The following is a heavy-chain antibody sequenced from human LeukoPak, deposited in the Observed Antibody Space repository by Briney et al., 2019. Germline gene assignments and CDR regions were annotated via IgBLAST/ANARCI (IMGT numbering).Heavy chain of an antibody. CDR3: ARDGYSGYDGVGWFDP. D-gene: IGHD5-12*01. CDR1: GGSISSSSYY. Sequence: PSETLSLTCTVSGGSISSSSYYWGWIRQPPGKGLEWIGSIYYSGSTYYNPSLKSRVTISVDTSKNQFSLKLSSVTAADTAVYYCARDGYSGYDGVGWFDPWGQGTLVTVSS. J-gene: IGHJ5*02. V-gene: IGHV4-39*07. CDR2: IYYSGST.